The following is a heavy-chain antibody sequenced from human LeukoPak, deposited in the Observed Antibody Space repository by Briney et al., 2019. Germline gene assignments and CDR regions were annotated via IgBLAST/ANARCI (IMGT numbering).Heavy chain of an antibody. V-gene: IGHV1-18*01. D-gene: IGHD1-1*01. CDR3: ARSGKQLGDAFDI. CDR1: GGAFSGYA. J-gene: IGHJ3*02. Sequence: ASVKVSCKASGGAFSGYAISWVRQAPGQGLEWMGWISAYNGNTNYAQKLQGRVTMTTDTSTSTAYMELRSLRSDDTAVYYCARSGKQLGDAFDIWGQGTMVTVSS. CDR2: ISAYNGNT.